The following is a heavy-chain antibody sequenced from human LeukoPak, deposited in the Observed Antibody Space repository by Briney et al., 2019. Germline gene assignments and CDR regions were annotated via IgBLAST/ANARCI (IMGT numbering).Heavy chain of an antibody. CDR1: GGSISSYY. CDR2: IYYSGST. V-gene: IGHV4-59*01. Sequence: SETLSLTCTVSGGSISSYYWSWIRQPPGKGLEWIGYIYYSGSTNYNPSLKSRVTISVDTYKNQFSLKLSSVTAADTAVYYCARGAYSGSFFDYWGQGTLVTVSS. CDR3: ARGAYSGSFFDY. J-gene: IGHJ4*02. D-gene: IGHD1-26*01.